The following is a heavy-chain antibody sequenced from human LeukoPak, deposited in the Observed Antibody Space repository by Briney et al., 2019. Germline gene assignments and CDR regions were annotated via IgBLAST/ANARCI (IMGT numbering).Heavy chain of an antibody. D-gene: IGHD3-22*01. Sequence: SETLSLTCTVSGGSISSGSYYWRWLRQPAGKGLEWIGHIYTSGRTNYNPSLKSRVTISVDTSKNQFSLKLTSVTAADTAVYYCARDPAYYDDSSAYWRWGQGTLVTVSS. CDR2: IYTSGRT. V-gene: IGHV4-61*09. J-gene: IGHJ4*02. CDR3: ARDPAYYDDSSAYWR. CDR1: GGSISSGSYY.